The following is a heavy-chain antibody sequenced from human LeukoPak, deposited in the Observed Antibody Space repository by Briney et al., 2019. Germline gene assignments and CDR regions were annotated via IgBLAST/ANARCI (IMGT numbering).Heavy chain of an antibody. CDR2: INHSGST. Sequence: SETLSLTCAVYGGSFSGYYWSWIRQPPGKGLEWIGEINHSGSTNYNPSLKSRVTISVDTSKNQFSLKLSSVTAADTAVYYCARGRYVWGSYRAYFDYWGQGTRVTVSS. D-gene: IGHD3-16*02. CDR1: GGSFSGYY. V-gene: IGHV4-34*01. CDR3: ARGRYVWGSYRAYFDY. J-gene: IGHJ4*02.